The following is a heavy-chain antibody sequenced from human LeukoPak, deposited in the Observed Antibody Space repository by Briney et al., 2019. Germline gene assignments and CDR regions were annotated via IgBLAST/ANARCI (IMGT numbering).Heavy chain of an antibody. CDR1: GFTFSIYA. D-gene: IGHD2-2*02. Sequence: GGSLRLSCAASGFTFSIYAMSWVRQAPGKGLEWVSSISSSSSYIYYADSVKGRFTISRDNAKNSLYLQMNSLRAEDTAVYYCARAQGYCSSTSCYTGDDYWGQGTLVTVSS. CDR2: ISSSSSYI. V-gene: IGHV3-21*01. J-gene: IGHJ4*02. CDR3: ARAQGYCSSTSCYTGDDY.